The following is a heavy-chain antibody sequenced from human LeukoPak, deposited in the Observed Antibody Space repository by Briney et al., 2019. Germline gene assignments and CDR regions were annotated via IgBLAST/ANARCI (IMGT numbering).Heavy chain of an antibody. CDR1: GFTFSSYA. Sequence: PGRSLRLSCAASGFTFSSYAMHWVRQAPGKGLEWVAVISYDGSNKYYADSVKGRFTISRDNSKNTLYLQMNSLRAEDTAVYYCARSPADVYCFDYWGQGTLVTVSS. CDR2: ISYDGSNK. J-gene: IGHJ4*02. D-gene: IGHD5-24*01. CDR3: ARSPADVYCFDY. V-gene: IGHV3-30-3*01.